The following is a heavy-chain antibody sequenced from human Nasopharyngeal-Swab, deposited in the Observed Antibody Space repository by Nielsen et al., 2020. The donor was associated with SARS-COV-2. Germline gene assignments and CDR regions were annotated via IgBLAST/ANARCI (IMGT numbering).Heavy chain of an antibody. CDR2: IYYSGST. J-gene: IGHJ4*02. V-gene: IGHV4-59*01. D-gene: IGHD1-1*01. CDR3: ARDRSRAGTCYYFDY. CDR1: GGSISSYY. Sequence: SETLSLTCTVSGGSISSYYWSWIRQPPGKGLEWIGYIYYSGSTNYNPSLKSRVTISVDTSKNQFSLKLSSVTAADTALYYCARDRSRAGTCYYFDYWGQGTLVTVSS.